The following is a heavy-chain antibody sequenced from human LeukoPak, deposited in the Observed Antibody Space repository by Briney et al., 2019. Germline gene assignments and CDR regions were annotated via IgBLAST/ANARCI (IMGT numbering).Heavy chain of an antibody. CDR2: IYYSGST. Sequence: SETLSLTCAVSGGSISSGGYSWSWIRQPPGKGLEWIGYIYYSGSTYYNPSLKSRVTISVDKSKNQFSLKLSSVTAADTAVYYCARGSSSWFVFHWSDPWGQGTLVTVSS. CDR3: ARGSSSWFVFHWSDP. V-gene: IGHV4-30-4*07. J-gene: IGHJ5*02. CDR1: GGSISSGGYS. D-gene: IGHD6-13*01.